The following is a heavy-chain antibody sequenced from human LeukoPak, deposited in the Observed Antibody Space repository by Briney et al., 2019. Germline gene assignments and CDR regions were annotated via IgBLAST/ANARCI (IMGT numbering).Heavy chain of an antibody. CDR1: GFTFSDYA. D-gene: IGHD3-9*01. Sequence: GGSLRLSCAVSGFTFSDYAMAWVRQAPGKGLEWVSGISGSGGTTYYADSVRGRFTISRDNSKNTLDLQMNSLRAEDTAVYYCAKGPKTLRYFDWSVYYFDYWGQGTLVTVSS. CDR2: ISGSGGTT. V-gene: IGHV3-23*01. CDR3: AKGPKTLRYFDWSVYYFDY. J-gene: IGHJ4*02.